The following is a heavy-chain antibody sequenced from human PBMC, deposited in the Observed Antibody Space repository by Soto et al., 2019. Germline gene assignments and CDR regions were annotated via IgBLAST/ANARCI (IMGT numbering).Heavy chain of an antibody. Sequence: SETLSLTCTVSGCSISSYYLSWIREPPGKGLEWIGYIYYSGITNYSPSLKSRVTISVDTSKNKFSLRLSSVTAADTAVYYFARDDCRGGSCYRPRDYWGQGTLGIVSA. CDR3: ARDDCRGGSCYRPRDY. V-gene: IGHV4-59*01. J-gene: IGHJ4*02. D-gene: IGHD2-15*01. CDR1: GCSISSYY. CDR2: IYYSGIT.